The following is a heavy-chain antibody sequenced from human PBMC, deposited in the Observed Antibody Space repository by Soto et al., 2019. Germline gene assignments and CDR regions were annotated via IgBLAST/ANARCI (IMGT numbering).Heavy chain of an antibody. Sequence: QVQLVESGGGVVQPGRSLRLSCAASGFTFSSYAMPWVRQAPGKGLEWVAVISYDGRNKYYADSVKGRFTISRDNANITVYLTMISGSADDTAVYSSARDPVADCCGDCRTFDYCSQGTLVSV. J-gene: IGHJ4*02. CDR2: ISYDGRNK. V-gene: IGHV3-30-3*01. D-gene: IGHD2-21*02. CDR1: GFTFSSYA. CDR3: ARDPVADCCGDCRTFDY.